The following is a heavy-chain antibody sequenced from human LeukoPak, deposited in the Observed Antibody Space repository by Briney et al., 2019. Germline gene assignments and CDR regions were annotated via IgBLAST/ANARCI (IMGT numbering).Heavy chain of an antibody. CDR3: WSSDYVYYFDY. Sequence: TETLSLTCTLSGGSIDSSSYYWGRIRQPTGKGLVGIWSIYYSERTYSNPSLKSRVTMSVDTSKTQFSLMMSSVTAADPAVYYCWSSDYVYYFDYWGQGNLVTVSS. V-gene: IGHV4-39*01. J-gene: IGHJ4*02. CDR2: IYYSERT. CDR1: GGSIDSSSYY. D-gene: IGHD4/OR15-4a*01.